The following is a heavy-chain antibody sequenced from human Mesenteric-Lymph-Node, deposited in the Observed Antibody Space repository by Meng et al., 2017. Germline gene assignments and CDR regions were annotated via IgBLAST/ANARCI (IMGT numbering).Heavy chain of an antibody. D-gene: IGHD3-3*01. V-gene: IGHV3-74*01. CDR1: GFNFGDYQ. CDR3: ARDLGWVLFDY. CDR2: IVSDGGIT. J-gene: IGHJ4*02. Sequence: GGSLRLSCGASGFNFGDYQMHWVRQSPGKGLEWISRIVSDGGITNYADFVKGRFTISRDNAKNTLYLQMNSLGADDTAVYYCARDLGWVLFDYWGQGALVTVSS.